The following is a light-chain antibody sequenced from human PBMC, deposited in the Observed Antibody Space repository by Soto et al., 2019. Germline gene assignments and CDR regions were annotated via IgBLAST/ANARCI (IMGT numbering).Light chain of an antibody. V-gene: IGKV3-20*01. CDR1: QSVSGNY. CDR3: QQYGSSPIT. CDR2: GAT. J-gene: IGKJ5*01. Sequence: EIVMTQSPATRSGSPVEIATLSFMASQSVSGNYLAWYQQKLGQAPRLLIYGATSRATGIPDRFSGSGSGTDFTLTISRLEPQDFAVYYCQQYGSSPITFGQGTRLEI.